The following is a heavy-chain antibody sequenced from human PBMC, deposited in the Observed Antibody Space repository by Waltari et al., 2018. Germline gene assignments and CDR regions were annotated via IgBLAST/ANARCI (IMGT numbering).Heavy chain of an antibody. Sequence: QVQLVQSGAEVKKPGSSVKVSCKASVGTFRSYAISWVRQAHGKGLEWTGGIIPIFGTANYEQKFQGRVTITADESTSTAYMELSSLRSEDTAVYYCARDNRRIVVRNWYFDLWGRGTLVTVSS. CDR1: VGTFRSYA. CDR2: IIPIFGTA. J-gene: IGHJ2*01. CDR3: ARDNRRIVVRNWYFDL. V-gene: IGHV1-69*01. D-gene: IGHD3-22*01.